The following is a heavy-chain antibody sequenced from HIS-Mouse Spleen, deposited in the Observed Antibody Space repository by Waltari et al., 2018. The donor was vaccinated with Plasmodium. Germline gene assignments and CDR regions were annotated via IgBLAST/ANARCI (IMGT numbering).Heavy chain of an antibody. Sequence: QVTLRESGPALVKPTQTLTLTCTFSGFSISTSGMCVSWIRQPPGKALGWLARIDWDDDKYYGTSLKTRLTISKDTSKNQVVLTMTNMDPVDTATYYCARHKKRGQLVRGYFDYWGQGTLVTVSS. V-gene: IGHV2-70*15. CDR1: GFSISTSGMC. CDR2: IDWDDDK. J-gene: IGHJ4*02. D-gene: IGHD6-6*01. CDR3: ARHKKRGQLVRGYFDY.